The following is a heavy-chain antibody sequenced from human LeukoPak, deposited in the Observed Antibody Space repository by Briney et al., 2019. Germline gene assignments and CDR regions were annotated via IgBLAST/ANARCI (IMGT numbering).Heavy chain of an antibody. J-gene: IGHJ6*03. CDR2: ISYDGSNK. D-gene: IGHD4-17*01. CDR3: ARAGDKVNYYYYYMDV. CDR1: GFTFSSYA. V-gene: IGHV3-30*04. Sequence: PGGSLRLSCAASGFTFSSYAMHWVRQAPGKGLEWVAVISYDGSNKYYADSVKGRFTISRDNSKNTLYLQMNSLRAEDTAVYYCARAGDKVNYYYYYMDVWGKGTTVTVSS.